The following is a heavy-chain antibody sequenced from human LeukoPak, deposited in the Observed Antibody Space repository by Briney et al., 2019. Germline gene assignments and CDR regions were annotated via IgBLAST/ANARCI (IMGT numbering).Heavy chain of an antibody. CDR1: GGSISSGGYS. V-gene: IGHV4-30-2*01. J-gene: IGHJ4*02. CDR2: IYHSGST. Sequence: PSETLSLTCAVSGGSISSGGYSWSWIRQPPGKGLEWIGYIYHSGSTYYNPSLKSRVTISVDTSKNQFSLKLSSVTAADTAVYYCARGGRGYGPPSNYWGQGTLVTVSS. D-gene: IGHD6-25*01. CDR3: ARGGRGYGPPSNY.